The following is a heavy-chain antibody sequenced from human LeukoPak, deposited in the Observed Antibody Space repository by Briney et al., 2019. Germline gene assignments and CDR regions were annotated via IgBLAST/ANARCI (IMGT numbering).Heavy chain of an antibody. D-gene: IGHD3-3*01. CDR1: GGSISSYY. CDR2: IYYSGST. V-gene: IGHV4-59*01. CDR3: ARAHTRDDYDFWSGYLHYYYYYMDV. Sequence: TSETLSLTCTVSGGSISSYYWSWIRQPPGKGLEWIGYIYYSGSTNYNPSLKSRVTISVDTSKNQFSLKLSSATAADTAVYYCARAHTRDDYDFWSGYLHYYYYYMDVWGKGTTVTVSS. J-gene: IGHJ6*03.